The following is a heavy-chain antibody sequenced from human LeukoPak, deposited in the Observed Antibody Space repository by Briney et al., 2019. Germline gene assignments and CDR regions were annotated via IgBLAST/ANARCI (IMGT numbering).Heavy chain of an antibody. Sequence: GGSLRLSCAASGFTFSSYSMNWVRQAPGKGLEWVSYISSSSTSIYYADSVKGRFTISRDNAKNSLHLQMNSLRVEDTAVYYCARDGGYCSSTNCYLGVWGQGTMVTVSS. CDR2: ISSSSTSI. J-gene: IGHJ3*01. CDR1: GFTFSSYS. V-gene: IGHV3-48*01. CDR3: ARDGGYCSSTNCYLGV. D-gene: IGHD2-2*01.